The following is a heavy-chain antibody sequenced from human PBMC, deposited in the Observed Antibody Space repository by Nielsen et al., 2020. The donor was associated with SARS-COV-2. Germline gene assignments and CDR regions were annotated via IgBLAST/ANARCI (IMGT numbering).Heavy chain of an antibody. Sequence: ASVKVSCKASGYTLTSYYMHWVRQAPGQGLEWMGIINPSGGSTSYAQKFQGRVTMTRDTSTSTVYMELSSLRSEDTAVYYCASSRSGWYGMDVWGQGTTVTVSS. J-gene: IGHJ6*02. CDR3: ASSRSGWYGMDV. V-gene: IGHV1-46*01. D-gene: IGHD6-19*01. CDR2: INPSGGST. CDR1: GYTLTSYY.